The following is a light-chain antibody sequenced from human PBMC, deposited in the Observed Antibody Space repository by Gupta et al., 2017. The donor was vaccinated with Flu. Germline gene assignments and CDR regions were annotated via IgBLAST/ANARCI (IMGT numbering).Light chain of an antibody. CDR1: QRISSY. V-gene: IGKV1-39*01. J-gene: IGKJ1*01. CDR2: AAS. CDR3: QQRDSTPRT. Sequence: PSSLSASVGDRVTITCRASQRISSYLNWYQQKPGKAPKLLIYAASSVQSGVPSRFSGSGSGTDFTLTISRLQPEDFATYYCQQRDSTPRTFGQGTKVEIK.